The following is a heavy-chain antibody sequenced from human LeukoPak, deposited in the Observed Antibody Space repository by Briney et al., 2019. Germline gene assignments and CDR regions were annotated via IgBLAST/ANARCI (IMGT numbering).Heavy chain of an antibody. CDR2: INHSGST. Sequence: PSETLSLTCAVYCGFFSGYYLSWIRQPPGKGLEWIGEINHSGSTNYNPSLKSRVTISVDTSKNQFSLKLSSAAAADTAVYYCSRGSTMVRRVRNWGQGTLVTVSS. CDR1: CGFFSGYY. CDR3: SRGSTMVRRVRN. D-gene: IGHD3-10*01. V-gene: IGHV4-34*01. J-gene: IGHJ4*02.